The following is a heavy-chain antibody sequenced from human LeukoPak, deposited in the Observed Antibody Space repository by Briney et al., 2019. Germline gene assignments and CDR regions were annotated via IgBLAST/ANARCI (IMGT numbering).Heavy chain of an antibody. D-gene: IGHD2-2*01. CDR1: GGSISSYY. CDR2: INHSGST. J-gene: IGHJ4*02. Sequence: SETLSLTCTVSGGSISSYYWSWIRQPPGKGLEWIGEINHSGSTNYNPSLKSRVTISVDTSKNQFSLKLSSVTAADTAVYYCARGANIVVVPAAYYFDYWGQGTLVTVSS. CDR3: ARGANIVVVPAAYYFDY. V-gene: IGHV4-34*01.